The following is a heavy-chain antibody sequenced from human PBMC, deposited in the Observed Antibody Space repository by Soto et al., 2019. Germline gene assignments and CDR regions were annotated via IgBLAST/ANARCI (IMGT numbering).Heavy chain of an antibody. D-gene: IGHD3-10*01. CDR3: ARDYYGAGSQYYYYGMDV. CDR1: GDSITSGGYY. CDR2: IYHSGGA. V-gene: IGHV4-31*03. J-gene: IGHJ6*02. Sequence: SETLSLTCTVSGDSITSGGYYWSWLRQQPGKGLEWIGYIYHSGGASYNPSLRGRAVISIDTSKNQFFLRMNAVTAADTATYYCARDYYGAGSQYYYYGMDVWGQRNTVNVS.